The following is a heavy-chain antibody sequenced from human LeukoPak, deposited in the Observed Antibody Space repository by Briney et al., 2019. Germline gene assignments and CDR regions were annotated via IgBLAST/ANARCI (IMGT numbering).Heavy chain of an antibody. CDR3: ARAAQRTGYYFDY. Sequence: SETLSLTCTVSGGPISSGGYYWRWIRQHPGKGLEWIGYIYYSGSTYYNPSLKSRVTISVDTSKNQFSLKLSSVTAADTAVYYCARAAQRTGYYFDYWGQGTLVTVSS. D-gene: IGHD7-27*01. CDR1: GGPISSGGYY. J-gene: IGHJ4*02. CDR2: IYYSGST. V-gene: IGHV4-31*03.